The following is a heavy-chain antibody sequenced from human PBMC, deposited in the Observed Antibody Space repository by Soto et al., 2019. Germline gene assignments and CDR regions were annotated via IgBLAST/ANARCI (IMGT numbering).Heavy chain of an antibody. CDR2: IWYDGSNK. CDR1: GFTFRSYG. V-gene: IGHV3-33*01. CDR3: ARDGVLRFLEWLSPYYYGMDV. D-gene: IGHD3-3*01. J-gene: IGHJ6*02. Sequence: GGSLRLSCAASGFTFRSYGIHWVRQAPGKGLEWVAVIWYDGSNKYYADSVKGRFTISRDNSKNTLYLQMNSLRAEDTAVYYCARDGVLRFLEWLSPYYYGMDVWGQGTTVTVSS.